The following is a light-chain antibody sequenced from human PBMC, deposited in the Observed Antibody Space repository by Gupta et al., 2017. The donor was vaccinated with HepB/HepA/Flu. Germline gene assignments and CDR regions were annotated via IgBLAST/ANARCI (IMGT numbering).Light chain of an antibody. J-gene: IGLJ2*01. CDR1: SSNIGAGYD. CDR3: QSYDNSVSGSV. Sequence: QSVLTQPPSVSGAPGQRVTISCTGSSSNIGAGYDVHWYQQLPGTAPKLLIYTNTKRPSGVPDRFSGSKSGTSASLAITGLQAEDEADYYCQSYDNSVSGSVFGGGTKLTVL. CDR2: TNT. V-gene: IGLV1-40*01.